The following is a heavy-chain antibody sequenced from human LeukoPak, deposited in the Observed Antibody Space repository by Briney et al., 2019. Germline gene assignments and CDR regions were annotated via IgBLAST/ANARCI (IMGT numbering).Heavy chain of an antibody. V-gene: IGHV1-2*02. J-gene: IGHJ6*03. CDR2: INPNSGGT. CDR3: ARGVPGTYYYYYMDD. CDR1: GYTFTGYY. D-gene: IGHD2-2*01. Sequence: GASVKVSCKASGYTFTGYYMHWVRQAPGQGLGWMGWINPNSGGTNYAQKFQGRVTMTRDTSISTAYMELTRLRSDDTAVYYCARGVPGTYYYYYMDDWGKGTTVTVSS.